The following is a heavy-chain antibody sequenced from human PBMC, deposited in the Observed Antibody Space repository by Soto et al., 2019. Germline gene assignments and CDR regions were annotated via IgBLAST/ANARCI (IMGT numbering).Heavy chain of an antibody. CDR2: IYSGGST. J-gene: IGHJ3*01. CDR1: GFTVSSNY. CDR3: VRDQLFYYDISGRPVNVLAL. V-gene: IGHV3-53*01. Sequence: GGSLRLSCSASGFTVSSNYMSWVRQAPGKGLEWVSVIYSGGSTYYADSVKGRFTISRDNSKNTLYLQMNSLRAEDTALYYCVRDQLFYYDISGRPVNVLALWGQGTMVPGSS. D-gene: IGHD3-22*01.